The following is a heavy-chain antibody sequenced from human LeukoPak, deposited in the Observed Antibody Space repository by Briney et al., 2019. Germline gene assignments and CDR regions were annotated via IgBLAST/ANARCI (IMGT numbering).Heavy chain of an antibody. CDR3: ARGYRFLDY. J-gene: IGHJ4*02. D-gene: IGHD1-14*01. CDR1: GFTFSSYE. V-gene: IGHV3-48*03. Sequence: GGSLRLSCAASGFTFSSYEMNWVRQAPGKGLEWVSYISSGGSSIYYADSVKGRFTISRDNAKNSLYLQMSSLGAEDTAVYYCARGYRFLDYWGQGTLVTVSS. CDR2: ISSGGSSI.